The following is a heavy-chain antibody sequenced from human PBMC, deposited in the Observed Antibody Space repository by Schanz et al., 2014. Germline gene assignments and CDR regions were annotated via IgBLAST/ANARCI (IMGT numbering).Heavy chain of an antibody. CDR2: INVYNGDT. D-gene: IGHD2-2*01. J-gene: IGHJ5*02. CDR1: GGTFSSYT. V-gene: IGHV1-18*01. Sequence: QVQLVQSGAEVKKPGSSVKVSCKASGGTFSSYTISWVRQAPGQGLEWMGWINVYNGDTKFAKTFQDRVTLTTDTSTSTAYMELRSLRSDDTAVYYCARDRRRYCSTASCLHDNWFDPWGQGTLVTVSS. CDR3: ARDRRRYCSTASCLHDNWFDP.